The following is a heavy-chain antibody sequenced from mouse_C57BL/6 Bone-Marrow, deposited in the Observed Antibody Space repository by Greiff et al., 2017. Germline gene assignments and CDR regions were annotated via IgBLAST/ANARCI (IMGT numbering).Heavy chain of an antibody. D-gene: IGHD1-1*01. CDR2: ISSGGAYI. J-gene: IGHJ2*01. Sequence: EVKLVESGEGLVKPGGSLKLSCAASGFTFSSYAMSWVRQTPEKRLEWVAYISSGGAYIYYADTVKGRFTISRDNARNTLYLQMSSLKSEDTAMYYCTRGRLRYYFDYWGQGTTLTVSS. V-gene: IGHV5-9-1*02. CDR3: TRGRLRYYFDY. CDR1: GFTFSSYA.